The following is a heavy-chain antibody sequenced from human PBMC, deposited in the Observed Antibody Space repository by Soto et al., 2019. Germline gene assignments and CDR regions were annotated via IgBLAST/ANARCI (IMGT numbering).Heavy chain of an antibody. CDR3: ASSDTAMVYSGSYFDY. Sequence: WGFLRLSCAASGFNFSRYDMHWVRQAPGKGLEWVAVIWYDGSNKYYADSVKGRFTISRDNSKNTLYLQMNSLRAEDTAVYYCASSDTAMVYSGSYFDYWGQGTLVTVSS. CDR1: GFNFSRYD. D-gene: IGHD5-18*01. CDR2: IWYDGSNK. V-gene: IGHV3-33*01. J-gene: IGHJ4*02.